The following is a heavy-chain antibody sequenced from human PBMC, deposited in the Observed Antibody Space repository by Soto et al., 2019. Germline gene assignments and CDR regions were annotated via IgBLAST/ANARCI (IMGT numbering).Heavy chain of an antibody. CDR1: GFTFSSYA. Sequence: EVQLLESGGGLVQPGGSLRLSCAASGFTFSSYAMSWVRQAPGKGLEWVSAISGSGGSTYYADSVKGRFTISRDNSKNTLYLQMNSLSAEDTAVYYCAKLSGDYVGYFDLWGRGTLVTVSS. CDR3: AKLSGDYVGYFDL. V-gene: IGHV3-23*01. CDR2: ISGSGGST. J-gene: IGHJ2*01. D-gene: IGHD4-17*01.